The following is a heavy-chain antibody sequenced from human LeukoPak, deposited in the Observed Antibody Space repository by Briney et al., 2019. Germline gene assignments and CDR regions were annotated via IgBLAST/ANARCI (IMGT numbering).Heavy chain of an antibody. J-gene: IGHJ6*03. CDR1: VFTCSSYA. D-gene: IGHD2-2*01. CDR2: ISYDGSNK. CDR3: AKGTALYCSSTSCYSVPQSKYYYYMDV. V-gene: IGHV3-30-3*02. Sequence: GSLRLSCAASVFTCSSYAMHWVRPAPDKGREWVAVISYDGSNKYYADSAKGRFTISRDNSKNTVSLQMNSLRAEDTAVYYCAKGTALYCSSTSCYSVPQSKYYYYMDVWGKGTTVTVSS.